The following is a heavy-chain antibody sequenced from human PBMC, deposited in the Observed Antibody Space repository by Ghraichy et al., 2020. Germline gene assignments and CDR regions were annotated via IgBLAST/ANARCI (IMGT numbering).Heavy chain of an antibody. J-gene: IGHJ2*01. CDR2: INNEGTST. D-gene: IGHD1-14*01. CDR1: GFNFSSSW. Sequence: GESLNISCRASGFNFSSSWMDWVHQVPGKGLEWVSKINNEGTSTLYADSVKGRFTISRDNAENTLYLQMVSLRVEDTSFYLCARRARDHYFDLWGRGTLVTVSS. V-gene: IGHV3-74*01. CDR3: ARRARDHYFDL.